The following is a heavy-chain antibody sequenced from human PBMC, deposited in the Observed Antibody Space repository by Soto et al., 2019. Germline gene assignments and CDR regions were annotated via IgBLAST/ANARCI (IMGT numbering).Heavy chain of an antibody. D-gene: IGHD6-19*01. CDR2: VSHDGRNT. V-gene: IGHV3-30*18. J-gene: IGHJ4*02. Sequence: PGGSLRLSCAASGFTFSDYAMHWVRQAPGKGLEWVAVVSHDGRNTQYAEYVKGRFTISRDSSKNTVSLEMTSLRAEDTAVYYCAKGGRQWLVTSDFNYWGQGA. CDR1: GFTFSDYA. CDR3: AKGGRQWLVTSDFNY.